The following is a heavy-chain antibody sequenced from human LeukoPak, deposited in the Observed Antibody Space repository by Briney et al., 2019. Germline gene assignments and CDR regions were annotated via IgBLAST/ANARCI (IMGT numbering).Heavy chain of an antibody. CDR2: ISSSGGST. J-gene: IGHJ4*02. CDR3: ARSLSSRFSGPRRPYYFDS. V-gene: IGHV3-23*01. D-gene: IGHD3-16*02. CDR1: GFTFSSYA. Sequence: QSGGSLRLSCAASGFTFSSYAMSWVRQGPGKGLEWVSGISSSGGSTYYVDSVKGRFTISTDNSKNTLYLQMNSLRAEDTAVYYCARSLSSRFSGPRRPYYFDSWGQGTLVTISS.